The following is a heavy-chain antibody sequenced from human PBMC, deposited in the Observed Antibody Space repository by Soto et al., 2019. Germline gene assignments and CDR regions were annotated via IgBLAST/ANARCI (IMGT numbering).Heavy chain of an antibody. CDR2: IYYSGST. J-gene: IGHJ4*02. V-gene: IGHV4-31*03. Sequence: QVQLQESGPGLVKPSQTLSLTCTVSGASITSGGYYWSWSRQHPGKGLEWLGYIYYSGSTYYNPSLKSRVTISVDTSKTQFSLKLSSVTAADTAVYYCARSGLYYSSGDYFDYWGQGTLVTVSS. CDR3: ARSGLYYSSGDYFDY. CDR1: GASITSGGYY. D-gene: IGHD3-22*01.